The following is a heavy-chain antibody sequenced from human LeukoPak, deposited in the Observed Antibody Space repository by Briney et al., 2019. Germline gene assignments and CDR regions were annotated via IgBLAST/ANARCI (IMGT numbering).Heavy chain of an antibody. CDR2: IWYDGSSK. V-gene: IGHV3-33*01. D-gene: IGHD6-13*01. CDR3: ARATDAGIDY. Sequence: PGRSLRLSCAASGFTFSSYGIHWVRQAPGKGLEWVAVIWYDGSSKYYADSVKGRFTISRDNSKNTLYLQMNSLRAEDTAVYYCARATDAGIDYWGQGTLVTVSS. J-gene: IGHJ4*02. CDR1: GFTFSSYG.